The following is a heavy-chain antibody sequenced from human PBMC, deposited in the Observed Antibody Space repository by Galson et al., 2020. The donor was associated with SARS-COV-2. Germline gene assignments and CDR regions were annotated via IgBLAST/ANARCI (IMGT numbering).Heavy chain of an antibody. J-gene: IGHJ1*01. CDR2: ISGSGGS. CDR3: AKSAGRQWPGNEYFQH. D-gene: IGHD6-19*01. Sequence: GGSLRLSCAASGFTFTSYAMSWVRQAPGKGLEWVSAISGSGGSYYAGSVKGRFTISRDNSKSTLYLQMNSLRAEDTAVYYCAKSAGRQWPGNEYFQHWGQGTLVT. CDR1: GFTFTSYA. V-gene: IGHV3-23*01.